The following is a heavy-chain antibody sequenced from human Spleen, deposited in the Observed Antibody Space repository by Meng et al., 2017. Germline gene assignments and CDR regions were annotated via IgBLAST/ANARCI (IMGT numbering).Heavy chain of an antibody. CDR3: AAGWGSSGWFVGTYYFDY. CDR1: GFTFTSSA. J-gene: IGHJ4*02. CDR2: IVVGSGNT. V-gene: IGHV1-58*01. D-gene: IGHD6-19*01. Sequence: SVKVSCKASGFTFTSSAVQWVRQARGQRLEWIGWIVVGSGNTNYAQKFQERVTITRDMSTSTAYMELSSLRSEDTAVYYCAAGWGSSGWFVGTYYFDYWGQGTLVTVSS.